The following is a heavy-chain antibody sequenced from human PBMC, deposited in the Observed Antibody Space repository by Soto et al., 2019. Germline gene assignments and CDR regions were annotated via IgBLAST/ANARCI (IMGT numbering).Heavy chain of an antibody. V-gene: IGHV1-18*01. Sequence: ASVKVSCKASGYTFTSYGISWVRQAPGQGLEWMGWISAYNGNTNYAQKLQGRVTMTTDTSTSTAYMELRSLRSDDTAVYYCARRRYYDSSGYYYFDYWGQGTLVTVSS. J-gene: IGHJ4*02. CDR3: ARRRYYDSSGYYYFDY. CDR2: ISAYNGNT. CDR1: GYTFTSYG. D-gene: IGHD3-22*01.